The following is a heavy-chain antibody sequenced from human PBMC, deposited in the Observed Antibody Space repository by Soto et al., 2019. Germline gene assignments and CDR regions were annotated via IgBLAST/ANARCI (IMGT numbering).Heavy chain of an antibody. V-gene: IGHV4-31*03. Sequence: QVQLQESGPGLVKPSQTLSLTCTVSGGSISSGGHYWSLIRQHPGKGLEWIGYIYYSGSTYYNPSLKSRVTISEDTSKNLFSLKLSSVTAADTAVYYCARGGFVAQVDYWGQGTLVTVSP. J-gene: IGHJ4*02. D-gene: IGHD2-21*01. CDR1: GGSISSGGHY. CDR2: IYYSGST. CDR3: ARGGFVAQVDY.